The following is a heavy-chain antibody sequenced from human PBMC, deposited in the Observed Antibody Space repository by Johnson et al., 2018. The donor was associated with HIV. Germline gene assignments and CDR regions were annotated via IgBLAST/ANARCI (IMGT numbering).Heavy chain of an antibody. CDR1: GFTFSSYA. J-gene: IGHJ3*02. CDR3: ARDLTNWGVGDAFDI. V-gene: IGHV3-23*04. Sequence: VQLVESGGGLVQPGGSLRLSCAVSGFTFSSYAMSWVRQAPGKGLEWFSAFSGSGGRTYSADSVKGRFTISRDNSKNTLHLKMNSLRAEDTAVYYCARDLTNWGVGDAFDIWGQGTMVTVSS. D-gene: IGHD7-27*01. CDR2: FSGSGGRT.